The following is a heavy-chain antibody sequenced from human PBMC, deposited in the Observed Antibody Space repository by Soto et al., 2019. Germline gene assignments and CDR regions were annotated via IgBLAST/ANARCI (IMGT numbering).Heavy chain of an antibody. V-gene: IGHV1-18*01. J-gene: IGHJ3*01. CDR2: ISTFNGKT. CDR1: RYTFTSHG. Sequence: QIQLMQSGGDVKTPGASLKVSCTTSRYTFTSHGIAWVRQAPGQGLEWRGWISTFNGKTDYARKFQGRATMTADTITSTVHMELRRLRSDDTGVYYCARLLTEGATFREDAFDLWGAGTKVTVSS. CDR3: ARLLTEGATFREDAFDL. D-gene: IGHD3-9*01.